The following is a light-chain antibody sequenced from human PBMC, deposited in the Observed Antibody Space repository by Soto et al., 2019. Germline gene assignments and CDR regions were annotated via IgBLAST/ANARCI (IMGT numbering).Light chain of an antibody. V-gene: IGKV3-20*01. J-gene: IGKJ1*01. CDR2: AAS. Sequence: EIVLTQSPGTLSLSPGERATLSCRASQSVSSSYFAWFQQKPGQAPRLLIYAASLRDTGIPDRFSGSGSGTDFTLTISRLEPDDFAVYYCQQYGNSPGTFGRGPRWKSN. CDR3: QQYGNSPGT. CDR1: QSVSSSY.